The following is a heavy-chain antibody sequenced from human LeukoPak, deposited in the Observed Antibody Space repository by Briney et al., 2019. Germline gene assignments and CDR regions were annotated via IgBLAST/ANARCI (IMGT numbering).Heavy chain of an antibody. D-gene: IGHD3-10*01. Sequence: GGSLRLSCAASGNYWIHWVRQAPGKGLVWVSRINTDGSITNYADSVKGRFSISRDNAKNTLYLQMSSLRAEDTAVYYCARDRGPRTGFMVREAYDYWGQGTLVTVSS. V-gene: IGHV3-74*01. J-gene: IGHJ4*02. CDR1: GNYW. CDR3: ARDRGPRTGFMVREAYDY. CDR2: INTDGSIT.